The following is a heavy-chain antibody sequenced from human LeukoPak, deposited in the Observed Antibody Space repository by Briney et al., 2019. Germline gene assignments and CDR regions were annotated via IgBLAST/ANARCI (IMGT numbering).Heavy chain of an antibody. V-gene: IGHV1-18*03. CDR2: ISAYNGNT. Sequence: ASVKVSCKASGYTFTSYGISWVRQAPGQGLEWMGWISAYNGNTNYAQKLQGRVTMTTDTSTSTAYMELRSLRSDNMAVYYCARDPRRNYDILTGYPADAFDIWGQGTMVTVSS. CDR3: ARDPRRNYDILTGYPADAFDI. D-gene: IGHD3-9*01. CDR1: GYTFTSYG. J-gene: IGHJ3*02.